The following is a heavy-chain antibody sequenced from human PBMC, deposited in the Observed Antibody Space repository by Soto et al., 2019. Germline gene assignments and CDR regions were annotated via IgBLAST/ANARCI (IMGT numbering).Heavy chain of an antibody. CDR2: IYFSGTT. J-gene: IGHJ5*02. CDR3: ARRDRSGFSYWLDT. D-gene: IGHD3-22*01. V-gene: IGHV4-31*03. CDR1: GGSISSGDYY. Sequence: PSETLSLTCTVSGGSISSGDYYWSWIRQHPGKGLEWIGTIYFSGTTHYNPSLKSRVTTSVDTSKSQFSLKLSSVTAADTAVYYCARRDRSGFSYWLDTWGQGTLVTVSS.